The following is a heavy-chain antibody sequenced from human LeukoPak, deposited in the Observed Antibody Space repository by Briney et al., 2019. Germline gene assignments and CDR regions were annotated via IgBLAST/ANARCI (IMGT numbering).Heavy chain of an antibody. J-gene: IGHJ4*02. CDR1: GGTFSSYA. CDR3: ARHFTYGDYEPAHSDY. Sequence: SVKVSCKASGGTFSSYAISWVRQAPGQGLEWMGRIIPIFGIANYAQKFQGRVTITADKSTSTAYMELSSLRSEDTAVYYCARHFTYGDYEPAHSDYWGQGTLVTVSS. CDR2: IIPIFGIA. D-gene: IGHD4-17*01. V-gene: IGHV1-69*04.